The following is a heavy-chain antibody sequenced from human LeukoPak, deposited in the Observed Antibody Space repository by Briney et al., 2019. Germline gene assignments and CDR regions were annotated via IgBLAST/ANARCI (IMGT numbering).Heavy chain of an antibody. V-gene: IGHV4-59*08. Sequence: SETLSLTCTVSGGSMGSYYWSWIRQPPGKGLEWIGYIFYSGSTNYNPSLKSRVTLSVDTSKNQFSLKLGSVTAADTAVYYCARQPYMLGAYYFDYWGQGTLVTVSS. J-gene: IGHJ4*02. CDR3: ARQPYMLGAYYFDY. D-gene: IGHD1-26*01. CDR2: IFYSGST. CDR1: GGSMGSYY.